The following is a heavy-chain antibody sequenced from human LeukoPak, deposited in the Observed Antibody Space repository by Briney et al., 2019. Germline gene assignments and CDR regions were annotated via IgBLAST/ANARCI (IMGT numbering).Heavy chain of an antibody. D-gene: IGHD3-22*01. J-gene: IGHJ4*02. CDR2: ISWNSGSI. Sequence: AGGSLRLSCAASGFTFDDYAMHWVRHAPGKGLEWVSGISWNSGSIGYADSVKGRFTISRDNAKNSLYLQMNSLRAEDTALYYCAKGAYYDSSGYYWAYFDYWGQGTLVTVSS. CDR3: AKGAYYDSSGYYWAYFDY. CDR1: GFTFDDYA. V-gene: IGHV3-9*01.